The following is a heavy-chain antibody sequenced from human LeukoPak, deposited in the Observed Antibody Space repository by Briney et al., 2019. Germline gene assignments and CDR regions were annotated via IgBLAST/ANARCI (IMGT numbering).Heavy chain of an antibody. CDR1: GGSISSYY. V-gene: IGHV4-4*07. CDR3: ARDGGHCSGGSCYST. J-gene: IGHJ4*02. D-gene: IGHD2-15*01. Sequence: SETLSFTCTVSGGSISSYYWIWIRQPAGKGLEWIGRIYTSGSTNYNPSLKSRVTMSVDTSKNQFSLKLSSVTAADTAVYYCARDGGHCSGGSCYSTWGQGTLVTVSS. CDR2: IYTSGST.